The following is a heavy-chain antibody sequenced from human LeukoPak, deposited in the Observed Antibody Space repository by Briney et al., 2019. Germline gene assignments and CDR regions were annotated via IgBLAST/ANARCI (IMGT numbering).Heavy chain of an antibody. CDR1: GFTFSTYW. V-gene: IGHV3-7*03. J-gene: IGHJ4*02. D-gene: IGHD2-15*01. Sequence: PGGSLRLSCAASGFTFSTYWMSWVRQAPGKGLEGVANIKKDGSEKYYMDSVKGRFTISRDDAENSLYLQMNSLRAEDTAVYYCAREGVHCSGRSCLKAYWGQGTQVTVSS. CDR3: AREGVHCSGRSCLKAY. CDR2: IKKDGSEK.